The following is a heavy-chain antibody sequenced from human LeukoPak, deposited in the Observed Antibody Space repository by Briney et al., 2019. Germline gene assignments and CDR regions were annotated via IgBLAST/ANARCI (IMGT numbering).Heavy chain of an antibody. V-gene: IGHV4-59*01. J-gene: IGHJ2*01. CDR1: GGSISSYY. D-gene: IGHD3-16*01. CDR3: ARPLAGGATWYFDT. Sequence: PSETLSLTCTVSGGSISSYYWTWLRQPPGKGLEWIGYIYYTGRTKYNPSLKSRVTISVDASKSQFSLNLSSVTAADTAVYYCARPLAGGATWYFDTWGRGSLVTVSS. CDR2: IYYTGRT.